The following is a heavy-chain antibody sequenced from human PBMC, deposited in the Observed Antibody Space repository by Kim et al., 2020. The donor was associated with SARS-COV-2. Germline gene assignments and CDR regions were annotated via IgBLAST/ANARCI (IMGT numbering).Heavy chain of an antibody. Sequence: GESLKISCQGSGYSFSNYWITWVRQMPVKGLEWMGRIDPSDFYINYSPSFQGHVTISADKSISTAYLQWSSLEASDTAMYYCARVLHDSRGWYRLHDYFDYWGQGTLVTVSS. CDR2: IDPSDFYI. D-gene: IGHD6-19*01. J-gene: IGHJ4*02. V-gene: IGHV5-10-1*01. CDR1: GYSFSNYW. CDR3: ARVLHDSRGWYRLHDYFDY.